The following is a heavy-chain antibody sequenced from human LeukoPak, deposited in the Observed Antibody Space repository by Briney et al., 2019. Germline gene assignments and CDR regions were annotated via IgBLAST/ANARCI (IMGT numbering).Heavy chain of an antibody. CDR2: THYSGTT. CDR1: GGSISNSHY. J-gene: IGHJ5*02. Sequence: PETLSLTCSVSGGSISNSHYWGWIRQPPGKGLEWIASTHYSGTTYYNPSLKSRVTMSVDTSKNQFSLKLTSVTAADTAIYYCARRTVTNAGNYFDPWGQGTLVTVSP. D-gene: IGHD4-17*01. CDR3: ARRTVTNAGNYFDP. V-gene: IGHV4-39*01.